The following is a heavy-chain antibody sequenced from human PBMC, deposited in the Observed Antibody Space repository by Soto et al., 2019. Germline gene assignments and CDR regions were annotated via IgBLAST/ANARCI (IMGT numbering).Heavy chain of an antibody. D-gene: IGHD2-21*02. V-gene: IGHV4-30-2*01. CDR3: GDCYPPTPNWFDP. CDR2: IYHSGST. Sequence: PSETLSLTCAVSGGSISSGGYFWNWIRQPPGKGLEWIGYIYHSGSTYYNPSLKSRVSISVDRSKNQFSLKLSSVTAADTAVYCGGDCYPPTPNWFDPWGQGTLVTVSS. CDR1: GGSISSGGYF. J-gene: IGHJ5*02.